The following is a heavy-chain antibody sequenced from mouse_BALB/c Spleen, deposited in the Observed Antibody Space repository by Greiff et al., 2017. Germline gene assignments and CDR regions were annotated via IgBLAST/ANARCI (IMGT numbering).Heavy chain of an antibody. D-gene: IGHD2-1*01. CDR2: INSNGGST. CDR3: ARDGDGKNAMDY. J-gene: IGHJ4*01. CDR1: GFTFSSYG. Sequence: EVNLVESGGGLVQPGGSLKLSCAASGFTFSSYGMSWVRQTPDKRLELVATINSNGGSTYYPDSVKGRFTISRDNAKNTLYLQMSSLKSEDTAMYYCARDGDGKNAMDYWGQGTSVTVSS. V-gene: IGHV5-6-3*01.